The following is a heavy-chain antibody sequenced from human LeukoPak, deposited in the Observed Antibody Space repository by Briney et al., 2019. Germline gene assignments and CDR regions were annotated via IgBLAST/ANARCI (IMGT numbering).Heavy chain of an antibody. J-gene: IGHJ4*02. CDR3: ARLEYSSGWYGFDY. V-gene: IGHV4-30-4*01. CDR2: IYYSGST. D-gene: IGHD6-19*01. Sequence: PSETLSLTCTVSGGSISSGDYYWSWIRQPPGKGLEWIGYIYYSGSTYYNPSLKSRVTISVDTSKNQFSLKLSSVTAADAAVYYCARLEYSSGWYGFDYWGQGTLVTVSS. CDR1: GGSISSGDYY.